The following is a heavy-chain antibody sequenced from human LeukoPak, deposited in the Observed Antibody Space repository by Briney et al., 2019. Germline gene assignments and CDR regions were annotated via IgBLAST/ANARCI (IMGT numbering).Heavy chain of an antibody. Sequence: SQTLSLTCTVSGGSISSSSYYWGWIRQPPGKGLEWIGSIYYRGITYYNPSLKSRVTISVDTSKNQFSLKLSSVTAADTAVYYCARVVYDSSTYPKSYFDLWGQGTLVTVSS. CDR2: IYYRGIT. CDR1: GGSISSSSYY. J-gene: IGHJ4*02. V-gene: IGHV4-39*07. D-gene: IGHD3-22*01. CDR3: ARVVYDSSTYPKSYFDL.